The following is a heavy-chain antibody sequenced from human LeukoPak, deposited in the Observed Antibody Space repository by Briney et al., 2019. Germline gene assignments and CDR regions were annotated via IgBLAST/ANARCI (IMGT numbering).Heavy chain of an antibody. Sequence: ASVKVSCKASGYTFTGYYMHWVRQAPGQGLEWTGIINPSGGSTSYAQKFQGRVTMTRDMSTSTVYMELSSLRSEDTAVYYCARVPSYSSGTYVFDYWGQGTLVTVSS. J-gene: IGHJ4*02. D-gene: IGHD6-19*01. CDR1: GYTFTGYY. CDR2: INPSGGST. V-gene: IGHV1-46*01. CDR3: ARVPSYSSGTYVFDY.